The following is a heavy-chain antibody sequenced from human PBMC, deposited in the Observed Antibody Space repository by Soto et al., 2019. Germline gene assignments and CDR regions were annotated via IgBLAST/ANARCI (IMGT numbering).Heavy chain of an antibody. V-gene: IGHV3-23*01. CDR1: EFIFSSYA. CDR2: ISGSVGST. CDR3: AKGLSGGNPEYYRYGMDV. Sequence: PWGPLRLSCAASEFIFSSYAMNWVRQAPWRGLEWGSAISGSVGSTYYADSVKGRFSISRDNSKNTLYLQMNSLRAEDTAGYYCAKGLSGGNPEYYRYGMDVWGQGTTVTVSS. D-gene: IGHD2-15*01. J-gene: IGHJ6*02.